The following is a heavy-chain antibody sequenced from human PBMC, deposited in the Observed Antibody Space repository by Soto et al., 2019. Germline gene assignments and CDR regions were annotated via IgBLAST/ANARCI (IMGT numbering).Heavy chain of an antibody. CDR2: IWYDGSNK. D-gene: IGHD2-15*01. Sequence: QVQLVESGGGVVQPGRSLRLSCAASGFTFSSYGMHWVRQAPGKGLEWVAVIWYDGSNKYYADSVKGRFTISRDNSKNTVYLQMNSLRVEDTAVYYCARDGYCSGGSCYSVPVFDYWGQGTLVTVSS. CDR3: ARDGYCSGGSCYSVPVFDY. V-gene: IGHV3-33*01. J-gene: IGHJ4*02. CDR1: GFTFSSYG.